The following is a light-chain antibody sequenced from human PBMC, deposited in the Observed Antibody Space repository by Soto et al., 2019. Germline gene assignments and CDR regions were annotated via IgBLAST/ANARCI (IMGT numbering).Light chain of an antibody. J-gene: IGLJ1*01. CDR3: GTWDSSLSVHV. Sequence: QSVLTQPPSVSGAPGQKVTMSCSGSSSNIGNNYVSWYQQVPGSAPKLLIYDNNKRPSGNPDRFSGSKSGTSATLGISGLQTGDEADYYCGTWDSSLSVHVFGTGTKVTVL. CDR1: SSNIGNNY. V-gene: IGLV1-51*01. CDR2: DNN.